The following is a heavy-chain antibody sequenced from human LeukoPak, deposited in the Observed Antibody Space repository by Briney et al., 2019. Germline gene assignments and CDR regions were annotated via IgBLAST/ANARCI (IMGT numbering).Heavy chain of an antibody. CDR2: IYYSGST. D-gene: IGHD4-23*01. CDR3: ARSYGGYFDY. V-gene: IGHV4-39*01. Sequence: LEWIGSIYYSGSTYYKPSLKSRVTISVDTSKNQFSLKLSSVTAADTAVYYCARSYGGYFDYWGQGTLVTVSS. J-gene: IGHJ4*02.